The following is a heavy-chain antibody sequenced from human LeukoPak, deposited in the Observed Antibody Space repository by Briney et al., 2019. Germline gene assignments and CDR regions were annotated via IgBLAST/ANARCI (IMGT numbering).Heavy chain of an antibody. D-gene: IGHD6-13*01. CDR1: GFTVSSNY. V-gene: IGHV3-53*04. CDR3: ARKIAAAGTADWYFDL. Sequence: GGSLRLSCAASGFTVSSNYMSWVRQAPGKGLEWVSVIYSGGSTYYADSVKGRFTISRHNSKSTLYLQMNSLRAEDTAVYYCARKIAAAGTADWYFDLWGRGTQVTVSS. J-gene: IGHJ2*01. CDR2: IYSGGST.